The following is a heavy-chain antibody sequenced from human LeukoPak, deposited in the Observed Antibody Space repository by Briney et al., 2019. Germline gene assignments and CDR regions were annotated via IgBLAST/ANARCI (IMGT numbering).Heavy chain of an antibody. V-gene: IGHV1-2*06. CDR1: GYTFTGYY. D-gene: IGHD3-22*01. Sequence: ASAKVSCKASGYTFTGYYMHWVQQAPGQGLEWMGRINPNSGGTNYAQKFQGRVTMTRDTSINSAYMELSRLRSDDTAVYYCASSMIVVVRMGQDAFDMWGQGTMVTVSS. J-gene: IGHJ3*02. CDR3: ASSMIVVVRMGQDAFDM. CDR2: INPNSGGT.